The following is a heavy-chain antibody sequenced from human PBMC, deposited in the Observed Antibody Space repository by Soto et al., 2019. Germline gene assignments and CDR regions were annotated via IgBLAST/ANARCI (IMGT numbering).Heavy chain of an antibody. CDR1: GGTFSSYA. CDR2: IIPIFGTA. CDR3: ARGTIYDFWSGYPKEYFQH. V-gene: IGHV1-69*12. D-gene: IGHD3-3*01. J-gene: IGHJ1*01. Sequence: QVQLVQSGAEVKKPGSSVKVSCKASGGTFSSYAISWVRQAPGQGLEWMGGIIPIFGTANYAQKFQGRVTITADESTSTAYMELSSLRSEDTAVYYCARGTIYDFWSGYPKEYFQHWGQGTLVTVSS.